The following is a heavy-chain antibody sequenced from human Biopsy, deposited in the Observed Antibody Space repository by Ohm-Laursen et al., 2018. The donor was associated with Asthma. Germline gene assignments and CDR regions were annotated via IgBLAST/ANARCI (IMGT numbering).Heavy chain of an antibody. CDR3: ASDFPKDYVRYNFQF. CDR2: HDHEEGGT. V-gene: IGHV1-24*01. J-gene: IGHJ4*02. Sequence: GASVKVSCKISGYILTDLSMHWVRQAPGQGLEWMGGHDHEEGGTVNARRFQGRVTMTEDTSTDTAYMELSSLGSDDTAVYYCASDFPKDYVRYNFQFWGQGTLVTVSS. CDR1: GYILTDLS. D-gene: IGHD4-17*01.